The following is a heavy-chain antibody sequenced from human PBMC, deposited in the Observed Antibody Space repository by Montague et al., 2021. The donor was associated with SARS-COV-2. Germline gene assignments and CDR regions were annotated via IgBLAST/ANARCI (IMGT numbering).Heavy chain of an antibody. CDR2: IYYSGST. V-gene: IGHV4-59*08. CDR3: ARPGRGYSYAQSAFDI. D-gene: IGHD5-18*01. CDR1: GGSISSYY. Sequence: SETLSLTCTVSGGSISSYYWSWIRQPPGKGLEWIGYIYYSGSTNYNPSLKSRVTISVDTSKNQFSLKLSSVTAADTAVYYCARPGRGYSYAQSAFDIWGQGTMVTASS. J-gene: IGHJ3*02.